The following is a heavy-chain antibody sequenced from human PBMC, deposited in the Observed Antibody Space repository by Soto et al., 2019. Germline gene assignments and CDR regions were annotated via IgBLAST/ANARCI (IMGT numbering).Heavy chain of an antibody. D-gene: IGHD4-17*01. CDR3: ARTLRPSLPYYYYYMDV. J-gene: IGHJ6*03. Sequence: ASVKVSCKASGYTFTSYDINWVRQATGQGLEWMGWMNPNSGNTGYAQKFQGRVTMTRNTSISTAYMELSSLRSEDTAVYYCARTLRPSLPYYYYYMDVWGKGTTVTVSS. CDR2: MNPNSGNT. CDR1: GYTFTSYD. V-gene: IGHV1-8*01.